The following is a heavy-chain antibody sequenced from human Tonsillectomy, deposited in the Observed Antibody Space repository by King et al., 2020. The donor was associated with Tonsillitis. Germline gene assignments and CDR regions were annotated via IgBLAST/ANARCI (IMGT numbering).Heavy chain of an antibody. CDR1: GGSISSSSYY. CDR3: AEGNFDY. J-gene: IGHJ4*02. Sequence: MQLQESGPGLVKPSETLSLTCTVSGGSISSSSYYWGWIRQPPGQGLEWIGSIYYSGSTYYNPSLKSRVTISVDTSKNQFSLKLSSVTAADTAVYYCAEGNFDYWGQGTLVTVSS. CDR2: IYYSGST. V-gene: IGHV4-39*01.